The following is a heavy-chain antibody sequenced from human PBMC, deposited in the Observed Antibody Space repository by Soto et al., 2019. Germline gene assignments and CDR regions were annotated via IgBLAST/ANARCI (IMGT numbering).Heavy chain of an antibody. Sequence: QVQLQESGPGLVKPSGTLSVTCAVSGGSISRSNWWSWVRQPPGKGLEWIGEIYHSGNTNYNPSLKSRVTISVDKSNNQFSLNLTSVTAADTAAYYCTRVLAALGNRWYFDLWGRGTLVSVSS. CDR1: GGSISRSNW. CDR3: TRVLAALGNRWYFDL. V-gene: IGHV4-4*02. D-gene: IGHD6-13*01. CDR2: IYHSGNT. J-gene: IGHJ2*01.